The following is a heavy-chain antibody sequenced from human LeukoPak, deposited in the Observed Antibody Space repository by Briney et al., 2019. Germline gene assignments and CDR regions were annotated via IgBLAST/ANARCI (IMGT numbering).Heavy chain of an antibody. Sequence: GGSLRLSCAASGFTFSSYAMNWVRQAPGKGLEWISYISISSGTVYYADSVKGRFSIARDNAMNSLDLQMNSLRAEETAVYYCARAMSTFGGVRNYFDSWGRGTLVTVSS. D-gene: IGHD3-16*01. V-gene: IGHV3-48*04. CDR2: ISISSGTV. CDR1: GFTFSSYA. J-gene: IGHJ4*02. CDR3: ARAMSTFGGVRNYFDS.